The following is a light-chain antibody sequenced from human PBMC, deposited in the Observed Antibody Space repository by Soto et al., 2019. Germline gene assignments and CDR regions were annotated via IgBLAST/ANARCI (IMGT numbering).Light chain of an antibody. J-gene: IGLJ3*02. CDR3: GSSTSSNTLV. V-gene: IGLV2-14*01. CDR2: GVS. CDR1: KNDIGSSDY. Sequence: QSVLTQPASVSASPGQSITISCTGGKNDIGSSDYVSWYQQHPGKAPKLIIYGVSNRPSGTSDRFSGSKSGNTASLTISGLQADDEADYYCGSSTSSNTLVFGGGTKGTVL.